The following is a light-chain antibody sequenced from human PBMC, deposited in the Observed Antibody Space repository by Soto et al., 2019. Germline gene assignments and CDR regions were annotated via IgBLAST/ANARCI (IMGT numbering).Light chain of an antibody. CDR2: DIS. Sequence: EIVLTQSPGTLSLSPGDRATLSCRASQSVTNDYLAWFQQKPGQAPKLLIYDISTRATGIPDRFSGSGSGTDFTLTISGLEPEDFAVYYCQQSAHSPLTFGGGTKMEIK. V-gene: IGKV3-20*01. J-gene: IGKJ4*01. CDR3: QQSAHSPLT. CDR1: QSVTNDY.